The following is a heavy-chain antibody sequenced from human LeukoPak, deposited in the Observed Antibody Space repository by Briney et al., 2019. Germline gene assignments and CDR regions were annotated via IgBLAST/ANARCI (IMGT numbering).Heavy chain of an antibody. CDR1: GFTFSSYA. CDR3: AKDPLQYGSGSYYFDY. V-gene: IGHV3-30*02. J-gene: IGHJ4*02. D-gene: IGHD3-10*01. CDR2: IWYDGNDK. Sequence: QTGGSLRLSCAASGFTFSSYAMSWVRQAPGKGLEWVAFIWYDGNDKYYADSVKGRFTISRDSSKNTLYLQMNSLRDEDTAVYYCAKDPLQYGSGSYYFDYWGQGTLVTVSS.